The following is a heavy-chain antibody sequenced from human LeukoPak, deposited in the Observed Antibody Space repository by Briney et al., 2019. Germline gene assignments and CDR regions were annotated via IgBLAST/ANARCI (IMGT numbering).Heavy chain of an antibody. J-gene: IGHJ4*02. CDR3: ARGFLGDYFGSGSYYVFDY. CDR2: FYTSGST. V-gene: IGHV4-4*07. D-gene: IGHD3-10*01. CDR1: GGSISSYY. Sequence: TSETLSLTCTVSGGSISSYYWSWIRQPAGRGLEWIGRFYTSGSTKYNPSLKSRVTMSEDTSKNQFSLKLSSVTAADTAVYYCARGFLGDYFGSGSYYVFDYWGQGTLVTVSS.